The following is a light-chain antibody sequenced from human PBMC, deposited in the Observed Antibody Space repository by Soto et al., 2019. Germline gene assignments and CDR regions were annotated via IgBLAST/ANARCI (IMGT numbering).Light chain of an antibody. CDR3: QQYGSSPLT. CDR1: ESVSSSY. CDR2: SAS. J-gene: IGKJ1*01. Sequence: EIVLTRSPGTLSLSPGERASLSCRASESVSSSYLAWYQQKPGQAPRLLIYSASSRATGIPYRFSGSGSGTDFTLTIGSLEPEDFAVYYCQQYGSSPLTFGQGTKVDIK. V-gene: IGKV3-20*01.